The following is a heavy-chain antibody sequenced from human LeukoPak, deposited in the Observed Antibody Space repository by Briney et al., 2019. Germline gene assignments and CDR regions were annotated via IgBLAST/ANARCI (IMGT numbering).Heavy chain of an antibody. CDR3: ARGLGKSGWYQYYFDY. CDR2: INHSGST. J-gene: IGHJ4*02. CDR1: GGSFSGYY. D-gene: IGHD6-19*01. V-gene: IGHV4-34*01. Sequence: SETLSLTCAVYGGSFSGYYWSWIRQPPGKGLEWIGEINHSGSTNYNPSLKSRVTISVDTSKNQFSLKLNSVTAADTAVYYCARGLGKSGWYQYYFDYWGQGTLVTVSS.